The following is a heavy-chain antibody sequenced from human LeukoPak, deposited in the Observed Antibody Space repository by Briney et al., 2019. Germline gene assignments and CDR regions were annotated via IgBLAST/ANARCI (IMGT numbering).Heavy chain of an antibody. V-gene: IGHV3-11*03. CDR2: ISSSSSYT. CDR3: AKAEGYDILTGLDY. CDR1: GFTFSDYY. J-gene: IGHJ4*02. D-gene: IGHD3-9*01. Sequence: GGSLRLSCAASGFTFSDYYMSWIRQAPGKGLEWVSYISSSSSYTNYADSVKGRFTISRDNAKNSLYLQMNSLRTEDTAVYYCAKAEGYDILTGLDYWGQGTLVTVSS.